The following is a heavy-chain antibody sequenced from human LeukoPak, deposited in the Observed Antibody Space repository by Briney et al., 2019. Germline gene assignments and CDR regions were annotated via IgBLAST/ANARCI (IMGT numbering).Heavy chain of an antibody. V-gene: IGHV3-30*04. CDR2: ISYDGSNK. D-gene: IGHD5-12*01. J-gene: IGHJ6*02. Sequence: GGALRISCAASACTFSSYAMHCVRHDPAKGLEEGAVISYDGSNKYYADSVKGRFTISRDNSKNTLYLQMNSLRAEDTAVYYCARDSDVVMVATTGYYYYYGMDVWGQGTTVTVSS. CDR3: ARDSDVVMVATTGYYYYYGMDV. CDR1: ACTFSSYA.